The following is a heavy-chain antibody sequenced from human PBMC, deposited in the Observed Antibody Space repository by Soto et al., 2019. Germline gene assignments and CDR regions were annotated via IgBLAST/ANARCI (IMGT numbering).Heavy chain of an antibody. CDR3: ARGGMITFGGVQYYFDY. J-gene: IGHJ4*02. CDR1: GYSFTSYW. V-gene: IGHV5-51*01. Sequence: GGSLKISCKGSGYSFTSYWIGWVRQMPGKGLEWMGIIYPGDSDTRYSPSFQGQVTISADKSISTAYLQWSSLKASDTAMYYCARGGMITFGGVQYYFDYWGQGTLVTVSS. D-gene: IGHD3-16*01. CDR2: IYPGDSDT.